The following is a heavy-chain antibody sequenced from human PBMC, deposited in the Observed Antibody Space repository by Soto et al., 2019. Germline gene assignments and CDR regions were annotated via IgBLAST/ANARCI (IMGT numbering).Heavy chain of an antibody. J-gene: IGHJ4*02. CDR2: IDPSDSQT. CDR1: GYSFAGYW. D-gene: IGHD3-22*01. V-gene: IGHV5-10-1*01. CDR3: ARQIYDSDTGPNFQYYFDS. Sequence: GESLKISCKGSGYSFAGYWITWVLQKPGKGLEWMGRIDPSDSQTYYSPSFRGHVTISATKSITTVFLQWSSLRASDTAMYYCARQIYDSDTGPNFQYYFDSWGQGTPVTVSS.